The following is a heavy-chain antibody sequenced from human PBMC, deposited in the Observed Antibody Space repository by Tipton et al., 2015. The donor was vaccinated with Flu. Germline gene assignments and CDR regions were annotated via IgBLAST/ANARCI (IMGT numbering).Heavy chain of an antibody. D-gene: IGHD3-10*01. CDR1: GASISSESYY. V-gene: IGHV4-39*07. CDR3: ARVGAVTMVRGLAFDAFDI. J-gene: IGHJ3*02. CDR2: IYHSGST. Sequence: TLSLTCTVSGASISSESYYWGWIRQPPGKGLEWIGNIYHSGSTNYNPSLKSRVTISLDKSKNQFSLNLSSVTAADTAVYYCARVGAVTMVRGLAFDAFDIWCLATMVAVSS.